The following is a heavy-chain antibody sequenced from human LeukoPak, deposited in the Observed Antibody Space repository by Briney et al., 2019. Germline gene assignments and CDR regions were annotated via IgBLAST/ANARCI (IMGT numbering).Heavy chain of an antibody. J-gene: IGHJ4*02. D-gene: IGHD3-22*01. CDR1: GYTLTELS. V-gene: IGHV1-24*01. CDR2: FDPEDGET. Sequence: ASVKVSCKVSGYTLTELSMHWVRQAPGKGLEWMGGFDPEDGETIYAQKFQGRVTMTEDTSTDTAYMELSSLRSEDTAVYYCASRLYYYDSSGSPTYFDYWGQGTLVTVSS. CDR3: ASRLYYYDSSGSPTYFDY.